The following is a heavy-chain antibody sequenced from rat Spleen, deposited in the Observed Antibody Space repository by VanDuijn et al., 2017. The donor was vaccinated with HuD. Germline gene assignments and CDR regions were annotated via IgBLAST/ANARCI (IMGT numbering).Heavy chain of an antibody. J-gene: IGHJ3*01. CDR2: INSAGST. D-gene: IGHD1-1*01. Sequence: EVQLQESGPGLVKPSQSLSLTCSVTGHSIDSSYRWNWIRKLPGNKLEWMGYINSAGSTNYNPSLKSQISISRDTSKNQFFLQVDSVTTEDTATYYCARSDGTHYYLPFADWGQGTLVTVSS. CDR3: ARSDGTHYYLPFAD. V-gene: IGHV3-3*01. CDR1: GHSIDSSYR.